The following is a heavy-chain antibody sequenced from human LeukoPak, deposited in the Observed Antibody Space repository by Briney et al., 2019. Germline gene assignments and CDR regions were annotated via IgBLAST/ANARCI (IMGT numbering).Heavy chain of an antibody. Sequence: GGSLRLSCAASGFTFSSYAMHWVRQAPGKGLEWVAVISYDGSNKYYADSVKGRFTISRDNSKNTLYLQMNSLRAEDTAVYYCAKDSIAAVDWFDPWGQGTLVTVSS. CDR2: ISYDGSNK. D-gene: IGHD6-6*01. CDR3: AKDSIAAVDWFDP. J-gene: IGHJ5*02. CDR1: GFTFSSYA. V-gene: IGHV3-30*04.